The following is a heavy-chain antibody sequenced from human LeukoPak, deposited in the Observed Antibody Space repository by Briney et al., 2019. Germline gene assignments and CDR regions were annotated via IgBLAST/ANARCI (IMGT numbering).Heavy chain of an antibody. D-gene: IGHD2-21*01. CDR2: ISSSSSYI. CDR1: GFTFSSYS. J-gene: IGHJ4*02. CDR3: ARDSFRVREADFDY. V-gene: IGHV3-21*01. Sequence: NPGGSLRLSCAASGFTFSSYSMNWVRQAPGKGLEWVSSISSSSSYIYYADSVKGRFTISRDNAKNSLYLQMNSLRAEDTAVYYCARDSFRVREADFDYWGQGTLVTVSS.